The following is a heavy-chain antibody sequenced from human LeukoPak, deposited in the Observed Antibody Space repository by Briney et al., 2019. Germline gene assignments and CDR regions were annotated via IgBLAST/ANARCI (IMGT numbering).Heavy chain of an antibody. CDR3: ARLNWVVVPAATHPLFYY. J-gene: IGHJ4*02. V-gene: IGHV4-39*01. Sequence: SETLSLTCTVSGGSISSSSYYWGWSRRPPGKGLEWSGRNYYSGSIYYNPSLKSRFTISVDTSKNQFSLKLSSVTAADTSVYYCARLNWVVVPAATHPLFYYWGQGTLVTVSS. D-gene: IGHD2-2*01. CDR1: GGSISSSSYY. CDR2: NYYSGSI.